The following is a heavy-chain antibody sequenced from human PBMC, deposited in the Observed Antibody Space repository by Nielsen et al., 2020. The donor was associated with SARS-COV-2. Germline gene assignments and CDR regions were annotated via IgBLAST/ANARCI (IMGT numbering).Heavy chain of an antibody. CDR1: GFTVSSNY. D-gene: IGHD1-26*01. CDR2: IYSGGST. V-gene: IGHV3-53*01. J-gene: IGHJ4*02. Sequence: GASLKISCAASGFTVSSNYMSWVRQAPGKGLEWVSVIYSGGSTYYADSVKGRFTISRDNSKNSLYLQMNSLRAEDTAVYYCARAGYSGSYWAGYWGQGTLVTVSS. CDR3: ARAGYSGSYWAGY.